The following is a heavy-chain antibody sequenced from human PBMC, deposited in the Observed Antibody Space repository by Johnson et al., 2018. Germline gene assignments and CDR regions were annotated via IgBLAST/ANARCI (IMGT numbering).Heavy chain of an antibody. V-gene: IGHV3-7*01. CDR1: GFTFSSYW. CDR3: ARDVDGWYPWDYYYMDV. Sequence: VQLVESGGGLVQPGGSLRLSCAASGFTFSSYWMSWVRQAPGKGLEWVANIKQDGSEKYYVDSVKGRFTISRDNAKNSLYLQMNSLRAEDTAVYYGARDVDGWYPWDYYYMDVWGKGTTVTVSS. D-gene: IGHD6-19*01. J-gene: IGHJ6*03. CDR2: IKQDGSEK.